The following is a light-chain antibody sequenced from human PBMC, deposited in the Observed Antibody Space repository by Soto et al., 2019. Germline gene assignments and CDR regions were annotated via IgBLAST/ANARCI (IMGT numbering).Light chain of an antibody. V-gene: IGKV2-28*01. CDR3: MQALQAPLT. J-gene: IGKJ1*01. CDR1: QSLLHSNGYNY. CDR2: LGS. Sequence: DIVVTQSPLSLPVTPGEPASISCRSSQSLLHSNGYNYLDWYLQKPGQSPQLLIYLGSNRASGVHDRFSGSGSGTDFILKISRVEAEDVGLYYCMQALQAPLTFGQGTKVEI.